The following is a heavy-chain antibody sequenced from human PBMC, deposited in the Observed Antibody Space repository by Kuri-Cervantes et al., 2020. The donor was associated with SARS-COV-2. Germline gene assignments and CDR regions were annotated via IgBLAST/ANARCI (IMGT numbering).Heavy chain of an antibody. J-gene: IGHJ5*02. CDR2: IIPVFGRR. V-gene: IGHV1-69*05. CDR3: TRAPECGSCPKWFDP. Sequence: SVKVSCKASGCTFNNYVISWVRQAPGQGLDWMGEIIPVFGRRDYAQKFKGRVAITTDASASTVYMELSNLRSEDTAVYYCTRAPECGSCPKWFDPWGQGTLVTVSS. D-gene: IGHD1-26*01. CDR1: GCTFNNYV.